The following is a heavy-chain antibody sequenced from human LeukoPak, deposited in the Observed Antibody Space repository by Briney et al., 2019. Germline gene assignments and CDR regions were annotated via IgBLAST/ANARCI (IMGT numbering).Heavy chain of an antibody. J-gene: IGHJ6*03. Sequence: GASVKVSCKASGYTFTGYYMHWVRQAPGQGLEWMGWINPNSGGTNYAQKFQGRVTMTRDTSISTAYMELSRLRSDDTAVYYCARQDLTVTTFDYYYYMDVWGKGTTVTVSS. CDR3: ARQDLTVTTFDYYYYMDV. CDR2: INPNSGGT. CDR1: GYTFTGYY. V-gene: IGHV1-2*02. D-gene: IGHD4-17*01.